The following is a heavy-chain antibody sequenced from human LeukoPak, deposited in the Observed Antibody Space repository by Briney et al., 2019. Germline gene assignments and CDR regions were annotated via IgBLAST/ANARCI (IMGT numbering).Heavy chain of an antibody. Sequence: GGSLRLSCAASGFTFSSYWMSWVRQAPGKGLEWVANIKQDGSEKYYVDSVKGRFTISRDNSKNTLYLQMNSLRAEDTAVYYCAKDQDGVVVVLLHDAFDIWGQGTMVTVSS. D-gene: IGHD2-2*01. V-gene: IGHV3-7*01. J-gene: IGHJ3*02. CDR1: GFTFSSYW. CDR3: AKDQDGVVVVLLHDAFDI. CDR2: IKQDGSEK.